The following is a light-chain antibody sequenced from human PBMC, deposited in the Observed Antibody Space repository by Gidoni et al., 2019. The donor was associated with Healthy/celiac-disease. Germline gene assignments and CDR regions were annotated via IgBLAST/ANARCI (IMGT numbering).Light chain of an antibody. V-gene: IGKV3-11*01. Sequence: EIVLTQSPATLSLSPGERATLSCRASQSVSSYLAWYQQKPGHAPRLLIYDASNRATGIPARFSGSGSGTDFTLTISSLETEDFAVYYCQQRSNWRALTFXGXTKVEIK. CDR2: DAS. J-gene: IGKJ4*01. CDR3: QQRSNWRALT. CDR1: QSVSSY.